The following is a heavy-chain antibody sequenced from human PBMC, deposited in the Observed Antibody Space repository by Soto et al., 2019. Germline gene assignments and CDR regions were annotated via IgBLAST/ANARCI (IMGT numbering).Heavy chain of an antibody. CDR1: GGSISSGDYY. D-gene: IGHD3-3*01. CDR3: ARVITIFGVVIMATNWFDP. V-gene: IGHV4-30-4*01. CDR2: IYYSGST. J-gene: IGHJ5*02. Sequence: SETLSLTCTVSGGSISSGDYYWSWIRQPPGKGLEWIGYIYYSGSTYYNPSLKSRVTISVDTSKNQFSLKLSSVTAADTAVYYCARVITIFGVVIMATNWFDPCGQGTLVTVYS.